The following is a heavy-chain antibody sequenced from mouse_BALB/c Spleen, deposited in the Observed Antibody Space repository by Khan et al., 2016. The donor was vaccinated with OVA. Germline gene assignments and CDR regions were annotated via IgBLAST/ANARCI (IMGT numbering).Heavy chain of an antibody. Sequence: EVQLVESGGGLVKPGGSLKVSCAASGFTFSNYAMSWVRQTPEKRLAWVASISTGDTTYYPDSVKGRFTISRDNARNILYRQMSSLRADDTAMYYGARDYWFVDWGQGTLVTVSA. CDR2: ISTGDTT. V-gene: IGHV5-6-5*01. CDR3: ARDYWFVD. J-gene: IGHJ3*01. CDR1: GFTFSNYA.